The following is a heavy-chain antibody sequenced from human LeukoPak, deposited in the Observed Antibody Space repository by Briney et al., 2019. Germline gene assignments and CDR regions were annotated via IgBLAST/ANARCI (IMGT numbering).Heavy chain of an antibody. D-gene: IGHD2-8*02. CDR2: IYYSGST. Sequence: PSETLSLTCTVSGGSINDYYWSWIRQFPGKGLEWIGYIYYSGSTTYNPSLNSRVTISLDASNKQLSLTLSSVTAEDTAVYYCARAWSLGRYYMDVWGKGATVTVSS. J-gene: IGHJ6*03. CDR3: ARAWSLGRYYMDV. CDR1: GGSINDYY. V-gene: IGHV4-59*01.